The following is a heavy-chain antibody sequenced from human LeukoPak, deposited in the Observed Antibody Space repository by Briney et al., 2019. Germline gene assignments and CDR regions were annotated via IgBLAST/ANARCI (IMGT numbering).Heavy chain of an antibody. CDR2: LGDRT. CDR1: GFTFSTYA. D-gene: IGHD3-3*01. J-gene: IGHJ4*02. V-gene: IGHV3-23*01. Sequence: PGGSLRLSCAASGFTFSTYAMSWVRHFPGKGLEWFSALGDRTYYADSVKARFTISRANSKSTLYLQMDSLKAEDTAVYYSGYGVGSARYYDCRGRGALVTVSS. CDR3: GYGVGSARYYDC.